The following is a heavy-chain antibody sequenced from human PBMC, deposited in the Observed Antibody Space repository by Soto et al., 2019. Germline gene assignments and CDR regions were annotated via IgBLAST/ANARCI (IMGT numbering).Heavy chain of an antibody. V-gene: IGHV1-69*02. J-gene: IGHJ6*03. CDR2: IIPILNIA. D-gene: IGHD4-17*01. CDR3: ARVSEMGTVTEGFYYYMDV. CDR1: GVTCSNYT. Sequence: QVQLVQSGAEVKKPGSSVKVSCKASGVTCSNYTISWVRQAPGQGLEWMGRIIPILNIANYAQKFQGRVTITADKSTTTAYMELSSLRSEDTAVYYCARVSEMGTVTEGFYYYMDVWGKGPTVSVSS.